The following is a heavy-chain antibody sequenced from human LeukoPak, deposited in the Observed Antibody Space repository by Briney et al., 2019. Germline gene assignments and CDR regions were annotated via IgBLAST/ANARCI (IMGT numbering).Heavy chain of an antibody. CDR1: GITFSKYS. CDR2: ISSSSDTI. J-gene: IGHJ4*02. Sequence: GGSLSLSCAASGITFSKYSMNWVRQAPGKGLEWVSYISSSSDTIYYADSVKGRFTISRDNAENSLYLQMNSLRAEDTAVYYCAMVRGVIFDYWGQGTLVTVSS. CDR3: AMVRGVIFDY. D-gene: IGHD3-10*01. V-gene: IGHV3-48*04.